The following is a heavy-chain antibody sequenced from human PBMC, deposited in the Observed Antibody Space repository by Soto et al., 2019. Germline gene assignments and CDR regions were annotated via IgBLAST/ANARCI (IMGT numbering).Heavy chain of an antibody. V-gene: IGHV5-51*01. CDR3: ASSIFEYSSSSIYYYYGMDV. J-gene: IGHJ6*02. CDR1: GYSFTSYW. Sequence: PGESLKISCKGSGYSFTSYWIGWVRQMPGKGLEWMGIIYPGDSDTRYSPSFQGQVTISADKSISTAYLQWSSLKASDTAMYYCASSIFEYSSSSIYYYYGMDVWGQGTTVTVSS. D-gene: IGHD6-6*01. CDR2: IYPGDSDT.